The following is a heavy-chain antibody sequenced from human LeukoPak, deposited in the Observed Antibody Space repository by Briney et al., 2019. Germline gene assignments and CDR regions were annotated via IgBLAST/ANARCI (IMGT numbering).Heavy chain of an antibody. Sequence: PGGSLRLSCAASGFTFTTCAMNWVRQAPGKGLEWVAFIRYDGSNKYYADSVKGRFTISRDNSKNTLYLQMNSLRAEDTAVYYCAKDGCSGGRCYLLEYFQHWGQGTLVTVSS. J-gene: IGHJ1*01. CDR2: IRYDGSNK. V-gene: IGHV3-30*02. D-gene: IGHD2-15*01. CDR1: GFTFTTCA. CDR3: AKDGCSGGRCYLLEYFQH.